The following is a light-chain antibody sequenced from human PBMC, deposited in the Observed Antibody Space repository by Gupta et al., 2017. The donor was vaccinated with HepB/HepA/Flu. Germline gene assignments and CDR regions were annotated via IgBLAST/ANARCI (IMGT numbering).Light chain of an antibody. V-gene: IGKV3-11*01. Sequence: EIVLTQSPGTLSLSPGERVTLSCRASQSISNFLACYQQTPGQAPRLLIYGASNRANGIPASFSGSGSGTEITLTISNRDPEDFAVYYCQQRDNWPLTFGGGTKVEIK. CDR1: QSISNF. J-gene: IGKJ4*01. CDR3: QQRDNWPLT. CDR2: GAS.